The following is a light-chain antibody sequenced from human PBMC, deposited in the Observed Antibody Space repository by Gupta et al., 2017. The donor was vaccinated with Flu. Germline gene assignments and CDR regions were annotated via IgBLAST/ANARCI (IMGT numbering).Light chain of an antibody. CDR3: CSFGAASF. Sequence: GQAVAISCTGNGSDVGFYNHVPWYQQPPDQALIFIIYDGTKRPSGVPYGFTGSTSGNTASLTISGLEAEDEYDYHCCSFGAASFFGGGTKLTVL. V-gene: IGLV2-11*03. CDR1: GSDVGFYNH. CDR2: DGT. J-gene: IGLJ2*01.